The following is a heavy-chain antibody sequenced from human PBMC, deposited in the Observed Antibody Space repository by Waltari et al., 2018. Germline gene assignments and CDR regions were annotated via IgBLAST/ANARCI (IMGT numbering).Heavy chain of an antibody. D-gene: IGHD2-2*03. J-gene: IGHJ3*02. V-gene: IGHV3-53*02. CDR3: ARVVDGSFDI. CDR1: GFTSSNSH. Sequence: EVQLVETGGGLIQPGGSLRLLCSASGFTSSNSHMIWVLQATGKGLEWLSLIYVGDNTYYADSVKGRFTISRDSSKNTVYLQMNSLRAEDTAVYFCARVVDGSFDIWGQGTMVTVSS. CDR2: IYVGDNT.